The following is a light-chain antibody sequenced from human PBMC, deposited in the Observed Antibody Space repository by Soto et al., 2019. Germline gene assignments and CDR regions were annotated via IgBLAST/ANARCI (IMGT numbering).Light chain of an antibody. CDR1: QSVISSY. CDR2: GAS. Sequence: IVLTQSPGTLSLSPGERATLSCRASQSVISSYLAWYHQKPGQAPRPLIYGASTRATGIPARFSGSGSGTEFTLTISSLQSEDFAVYYCQQFSSYPLTFGGGTKVDIK. CDR3: QQFSSYPLT. V-gene: IGKV3-20*01. J-gene: IGKJ4*01.